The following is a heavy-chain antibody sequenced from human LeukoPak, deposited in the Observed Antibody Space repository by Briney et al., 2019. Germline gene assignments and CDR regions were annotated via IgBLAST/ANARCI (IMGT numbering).Heavy chain of an antibody. V-gene: IGHV4-59*08. D-gene: IGHD6-13*01. J-gene: IGHJ3*02. CDR3: ARPNSWYLDAFDI. Sequence: PSETLSLTCTVSGGSISSYYWSWIRQPPGKGLEWIGYIYYSGSTNYNPSLKSRVTISVDTSKNQFSLKLSSVTAADTAVYYCARPNSWYLDAFDIWGQGTMVTVSS. CDR2: IYYSGST. CDR1: GGSISSYY.